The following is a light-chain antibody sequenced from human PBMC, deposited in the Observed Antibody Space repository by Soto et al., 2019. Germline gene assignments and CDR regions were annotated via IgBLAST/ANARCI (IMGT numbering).Light chain of an antibody. J-gene: IGKJ1*01. CDR2: AAS. CDR1: QGISSY. Sequence: IQITQSPSSLSASVGDRVTISCRVSQGISSYLAWYQQKPGKAPELLIYAASTLQSGVPSRFSGSGSGTDFTLTIRCLQSEDFATYYCQQYYSFPWTFGQGTMVDIK. CDR3: QQYYSFPWT. V-gene: IGKV1D-8*01.